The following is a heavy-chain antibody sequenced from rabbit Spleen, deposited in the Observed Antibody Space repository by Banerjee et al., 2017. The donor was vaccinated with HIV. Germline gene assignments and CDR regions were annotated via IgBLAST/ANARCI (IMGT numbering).Heavy chain of an antibody. D-gene: IGHD4-1*01. Sequence: QSLEESGGGLVQPEGSLTLTCTASGFSFSSSYQMSWVRQAPGKGLEWIGYIDPVFGITYYASWVNGRFTISSHNAQNTLYLQLNSLTAADTATYFCVREVAAKFNLWGPGTLVTVS. CDR3: VREVAAKFNL. J-gene: IGHJ4*01. CDR1: GFSFSSSYQ. CDR2: IDPVFGIT. V-gene: IGHV1S40*01.